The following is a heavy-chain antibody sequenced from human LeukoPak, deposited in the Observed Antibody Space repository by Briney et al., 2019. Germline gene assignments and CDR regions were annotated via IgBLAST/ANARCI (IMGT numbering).Heavy chain of an antibody. CDR3: EMSGTHYVFDI. J-gene: IGHJ3*02. CDR2: IQTGDST. V-gene: IGHV3-66*01. D-gene: IGHD3-10*01. Sequence: PGGSLRLSCAASGFTVSPSYMSWVRQAPGKGLEWVSVIQTGDSTNYADSVKGRFTVSRDNSKNTLYLQMNSLRVEATAVYYCEMSGTHYVFDIWGQGTMVTISS. CDR1: GFTVSPSY.